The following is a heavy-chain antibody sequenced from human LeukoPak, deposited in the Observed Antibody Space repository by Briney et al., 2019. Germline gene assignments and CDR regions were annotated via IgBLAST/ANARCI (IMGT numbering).Heavy chain of an antibody. CDR3: ANQPGLEGDQVYFQH. J-gene: IGHJ1*01. Sequence: QTGGSLRLSCAASGFTFSNYAMSWVRQAPGKGLEWVSAISGGGGYTYYADSVKGRFTISRDNSKNTLYLQMNSPRAEDTAVYYCANQPGLEGDQVYFQHWGQGTLVTVSS. D-gene: IGHD2-2*01. CDR2: ISGGGGYT. CDR1: GFTFSNYA. V-gene: IGHV3-23*01.